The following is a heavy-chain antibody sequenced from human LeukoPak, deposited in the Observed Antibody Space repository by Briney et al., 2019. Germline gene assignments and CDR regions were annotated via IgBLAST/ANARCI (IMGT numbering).Heavy chain of an antibody. CDR2: INPNSGGT. CDR1: GYTFTGYY. CDR3: AKDLSRVVGAIPRVLDY. V-gene: IGHV1-2*02. D-gene: IGHD1-26*01. Sequence: ASVKVSCKASGYTFTGYYMHWVRQSPGQGLEWMGWINPNSGGTNYAQKFQGRVTMTRDTSISTAYMELSRLRSDDTAVYYCAKDLSRVVGAIPRVLDYWSQGTLVTVSS. J-gene: IGHJ4*02.